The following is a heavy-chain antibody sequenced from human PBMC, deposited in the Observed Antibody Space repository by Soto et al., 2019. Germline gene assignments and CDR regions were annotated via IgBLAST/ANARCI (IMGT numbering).Heavy chain of an antibody. CDR3: ARERSVGYCSTTTSPKPFYYYAMDV. J-gene: IGHJ6*02. CDR1: GGTFTNYA. D-gene: IGHD2-2*01. Sequence: QVQLVQSGAEVKKPGSSLKVSCKASGGTFTNYAFRWVRQAPGQGPEWMGGIIPIFGTPDYAQKFQGRVIMTADESTRTVSMELNSLRSDDTAVYYCARERSVGYCSTTTSPKPFYYYAMDVWGQGTTVTVSS. V-gene: IGHV1-69*12. CDR2: IIPIFGTP.